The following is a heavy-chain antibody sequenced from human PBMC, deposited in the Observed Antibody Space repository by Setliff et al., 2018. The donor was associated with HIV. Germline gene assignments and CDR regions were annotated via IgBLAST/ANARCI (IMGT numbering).Heavy chain of an antibody. V-gene: IGHV4-59*11. Sequence: PSETLSLTCTVSGGSITPHYWSWIRQSPGKGLEWIGLIYYSGSTNYSPSLKSRVTISVDSSKNQFSLKLTSVTAADAAIYYCARQFPPYHSGAHYSDLWSQGTLVTVS. CDR2: IYYSGST. CDR1: GGSITPHY. CDR3: ARQFPPYHSGAHYSDL. J-gene: IGHJ5*02. D-gene: IGHD6-19*01.